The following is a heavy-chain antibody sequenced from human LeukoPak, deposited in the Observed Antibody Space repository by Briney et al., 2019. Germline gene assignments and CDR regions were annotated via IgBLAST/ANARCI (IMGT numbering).Heavy chain of an antibody. V-gene: IGHV1-46*01. D-gene: IGHD5-18*01. CDR2: INPSGGST. J-gene: IGHJ4*02. CDR3: ARDSDTAMDPKYYFDY. Sequence: ASVKVSCKASGYSFTSYYMHLVREPPGQGLEWMGVINPSGGSTSYAQKFQGRVTMTRDTSTNTLYMELSSLRPEDTSVYYCARDSDTAMDPKYYFDYWGQGTHVTVSS. CDR1: GYSFTSYY.